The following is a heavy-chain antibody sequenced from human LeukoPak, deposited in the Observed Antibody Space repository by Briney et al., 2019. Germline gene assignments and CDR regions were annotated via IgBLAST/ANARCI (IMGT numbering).Heavy chain of an antibody. CDR1: GFTFSTNA. CDR3: AKDVGKWESLHFFDY. D-gene: IGHD1-26*01. Sequence: GGSLSLSCFTSGFTFSTNAMSWVRQAPGKGLEWISGISGSGASTYYADSVTGRFTISRDNSRNTLYLQMNSLRGDDTAVYYCAKDVGKWESLHFFDYWGQGTLVTVSS. J-gene: IGHJ4*02. CDR2: ISGSGAST. V-gene: IGHV3-23*01.